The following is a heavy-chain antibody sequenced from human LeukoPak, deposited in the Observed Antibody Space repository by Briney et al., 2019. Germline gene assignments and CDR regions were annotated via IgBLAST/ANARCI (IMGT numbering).Heavy chain of an antibody. D-gene: IGHD4-17*01. CDR3: ASGTFDDYGDYDRGDYFDH. CDR2: IYYSGLT. V-gene: IGHV4-39*02. Sequence: SETLSLTCTVSGASISSSSSSWGWVRQPPGKGPEWIGSIYYSGLTYDTPSLKSRVSISVDPSKNHFSLKVSSVTAADTAVYYCASGTFDDYGDYDRGDYFDHWGQGTLVTVSS. CDR1: GASISSSSSS. J-gene: IGHJ4*02.